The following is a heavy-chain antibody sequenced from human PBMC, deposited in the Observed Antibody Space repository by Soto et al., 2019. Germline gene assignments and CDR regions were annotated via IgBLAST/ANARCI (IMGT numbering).Heavy chain of an antibody. CDR2: ISDNGHST. CDR1: GFTFGSFA. V-gene: IGHV3-23*01. CDR3: ARGQRYFNL. D-gene: IGHD2-21*01. J-gene: IGHJ4*02. Sequence: EVQLLESGGGLAQPGGSLRLSCAVSGFTFGSFAMSWVRQAPGKGLEWVASISDNGHSTVYVDFVMGRFTISRDNSKNTLYLQMISLTAEDTAVYFCARGQRYFNLWGQGTLVPVSS.